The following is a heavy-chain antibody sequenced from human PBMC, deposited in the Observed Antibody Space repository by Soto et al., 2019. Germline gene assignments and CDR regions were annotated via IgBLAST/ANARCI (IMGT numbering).Heavy chain of an antibody. J-gene: IGHJ4*02. CDR3: TTDKRYFDWLLYSDY. CDR2: IKSKTDGGTT. Sequence: GSLRLSCAASGFTFSNAWMNWVRQAPGKGLEWVGRIKSKTDGGTTDYAAPVKGRFTISRDDSKNTLYLQMNSLKTEDTAVYYCTTDKRYFDWLLYSDYWGQGTLVTVSS. D-gene: IGHD3-9*01. CDR1: GFTFSNAW. V-gene: IGHV3-15*07.